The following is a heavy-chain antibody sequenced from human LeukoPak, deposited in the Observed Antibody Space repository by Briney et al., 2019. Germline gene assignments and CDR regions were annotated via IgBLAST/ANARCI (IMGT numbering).Heavy chain of an antibody. CDR2: INHSGST. Sequence: SETLSLTCAVYGGSFSGYYWSWIRQPPGKGLEWIGEINHSGSTNYNPSLKSRVTISVDTSKNQFSLKLSSVTAADTAVYYCARERVMITFGGVIVRGEFDYWGQGTLVTVSS. D-gene: IGHD3-16*02. V-gene: IGHV4-34*01. CDR1: GGSFSGYY. J-gene: IGHJ4*02. CDR3: ARERVMITFGGVIVRGEFDY.